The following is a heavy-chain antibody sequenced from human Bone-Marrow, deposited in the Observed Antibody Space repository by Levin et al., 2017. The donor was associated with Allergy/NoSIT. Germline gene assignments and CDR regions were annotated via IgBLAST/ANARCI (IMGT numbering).Heavy chain of an antibody. Sequence: SQTLSLTCTVSGESFTSYYWTWIHQPPGRGLEWIGEINHRGTTNYNPSLKSRVTMSVDTSKTQFSLKLSSVTAADTAVYYCARGKNYYGSGNFFYYYYYMDVWGKGTTVTVSS. CDR3: ARGKNYYGSGNFFYYYYYMDV. D-gene: IGHD3-10*01. CDR1: GESFTSYY. V-gene: IGHV4-34*01. J-gene: IGHJ6*03. CDR2: INHRGTT.